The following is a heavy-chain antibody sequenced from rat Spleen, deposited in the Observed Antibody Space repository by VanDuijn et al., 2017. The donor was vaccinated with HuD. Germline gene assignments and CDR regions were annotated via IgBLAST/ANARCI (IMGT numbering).Heavy chain of an antibody. CDR1: GFNFSDYA. CDR2: TVYDGSST. V-gene: IGHV5-17*01. J-gene: IGHJ3*01. Sequence: EVQLVESGGGSVQPGRSLKVSCVASGFNFSDYAMAWVRQAPKKGLEWVATTVYDGSSTDYRDSVKGRFTISSDNAKSTLYLQMDSLWSEDTATYYCTRHDYPGITTNGFAYWGQGTLVTVSS. CDR3: TRHDYPGITTNGFAY. D-gene: IGHD1-4*01.